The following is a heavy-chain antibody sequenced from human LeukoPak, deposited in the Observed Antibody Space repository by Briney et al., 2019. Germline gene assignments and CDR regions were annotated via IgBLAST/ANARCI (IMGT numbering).Heavy chain of an antibody. J-gene: IGHJ3*02. V-gene: IGHV5-51*01. CDR1: GYIFTTYW. D-gene: IGHD6-13*01. Sequence: GESLKISCKASGYIFTTYWVGWVRQMPGKGLEWMGIMYPGDSDTSYSPSFQGQVTISADKSISTAYLQWSSLKASDTAMYYCARQAGIPDAFDIWGQGTMVTVSS. CDR2: MYPGDSDT. CDR3: ARQAGIPDAFDI.